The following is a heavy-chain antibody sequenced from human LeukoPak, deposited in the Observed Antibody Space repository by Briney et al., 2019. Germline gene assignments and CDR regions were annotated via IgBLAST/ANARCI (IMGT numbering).Heavy chain of an antibody. D-gene: IGHD6-6*01. J-gene: IGHJ3*02. CDR3: ARELTLYSSSASTPNAFDI. V-gene: IGHV3-30-3*01. CDR2: ISYDGSNK. Sequence: GRSLRLSCAASGFTFSSYAMHWVRQAPGKGLEWVAVISYDGSNKYYADSVKGRFTISRDNSKNTLYLQMNSLRAEDTAVYYCARELTLYSSSASTPNAFDIWGQGTMVTVSS. CDR1: GFTFSSYA.